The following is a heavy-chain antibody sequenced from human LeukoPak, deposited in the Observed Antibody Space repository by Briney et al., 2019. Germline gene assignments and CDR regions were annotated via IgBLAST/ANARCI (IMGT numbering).Heavy chain of an antibody. J-gene: IGHJ6*02. V-gene: IGHV1-46*01. D-gene: IGHD1-26*01. CDR2: INPSGGST. Sequence: ASVKVSCKTSGYTFTSYYMHWVRQAPGQGLEWMGIINPSGGSTSYAQKFQGRVTMTRDTSTSTVYMELSSLRSEDTAVYYCARDPVGATLYYYYGMDVWAKGPRSPSP. CDR1: GYTFTSYY. CDR3: ARDPVGATLYYYYGMDV.